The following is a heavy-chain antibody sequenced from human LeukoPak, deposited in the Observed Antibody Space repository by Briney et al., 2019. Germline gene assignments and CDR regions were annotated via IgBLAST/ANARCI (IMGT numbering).Heavy chain of an antibody. D-gene: IGHD3-3*01. CDR1: GFTFDDYA. CDR2: ISGDRGST. J-gene: IGHJ4*02. Sequence: PGGSLRLSCAASGFTFDDYAMHWVRQAPGKGLEWVSLISGDRGSTYYADSVKGRFTISRDNSRNSLYLQMNSLRTEDTALYYCAKDYDFWSGFDYWGRGTLVTVSS. CDR3: AKDYDFWSGFDY. V-gene: IGHV3-43*02.